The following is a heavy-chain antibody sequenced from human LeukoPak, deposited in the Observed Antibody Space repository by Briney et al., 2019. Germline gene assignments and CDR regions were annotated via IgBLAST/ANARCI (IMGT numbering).Heavy chain of an antibody. D-gene: IGHD5-12*01. Sequence: GGSLRLSCVASGFSFSSYGMHWVRRAPGKGLEWMTFIRFDGSEKYYADSVKGRFTISRDNSKNTLYLQMNSLRAEDTAVYYCAKAGYENYYYYYMTSGAKGPGSASP. CDR1: GFSFSSYG. CDR3: AKAGYENYYYYYMTS. CDR2: IRFDGSEK. V-gene: IGHV3-30*02. J-gene: IGHJ6*03.